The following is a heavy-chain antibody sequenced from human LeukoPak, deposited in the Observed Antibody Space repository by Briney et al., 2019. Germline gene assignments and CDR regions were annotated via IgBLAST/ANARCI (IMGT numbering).Heavy chain of an antibody. CDR2: IYYSGST. V-gene: IGHV4-39*01. CDR1: GGSISSSSYY. D-gene: IGHD2-2*01. CDR3: ARQVGCSSTSRYADY. J-gene: IGHJ4*02. Sequence: SETLSLTCTVSGGSISSSSYYCGWIRQPPGKGLEWIGSIYYSGSTYYNPSLKSRVTISVDTSKNQSSLKLSSVTAADTAVYYCARQVGCSSTSRYADYWGQGTLVTVSS.